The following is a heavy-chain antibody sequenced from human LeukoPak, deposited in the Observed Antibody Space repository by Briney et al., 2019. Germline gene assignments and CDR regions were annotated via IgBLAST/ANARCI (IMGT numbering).Heavy chain of an antibody. J-gene: IGHJ3*02. V-gene: IGHV4-59*08. D-gene: IGHD5-24*01. CDR1: GGSISTYF. Sequence: SETLSLTCTVSGGSISTYFWSWIRQPPGKGLEWIGYIYYSGSTNYNPSLKSRVTISVDTSKNQFSLKLSSVTAADTAVYYCARVPLRVEMATILKEFDAFDIWGQGTMVTVSS. CDR3: ARVPLRVEMATILKEFDAFDI. CDR2: IYYSGST.